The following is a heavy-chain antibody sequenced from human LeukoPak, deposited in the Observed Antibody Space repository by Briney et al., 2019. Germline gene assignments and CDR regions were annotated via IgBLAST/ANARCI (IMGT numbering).Heavy chain of an antibody. CDR3: ARAPVVPAGGIDY. V-gene: IGHV4-34*01. D-gene: IGHD2-2*01. J-gene: IGHJ4*02. Sequence: SETLSLTCAVYGGSFSGYYWSWLRQPPGKGLEWIGEINHSGSTNYNPSLKSRVTISVDTSKNQFSLKLSSVTAADTAVYYCARAPVVPAGGIDYWGQGTLVTVSS. CDR1: GGSFSGYY. CDR2: INHSGST.